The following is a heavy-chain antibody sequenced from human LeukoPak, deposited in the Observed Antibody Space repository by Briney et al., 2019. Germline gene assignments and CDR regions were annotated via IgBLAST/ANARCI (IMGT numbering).Heavy chain of an antibody. J-gene: IGHJ4*02. V-gene: IGHV3-30*02. CDR1: GFTFSSYG. CDR2: IRYDGSNK. D-gene: IGHD5-12*01. Sequence: GGSLRLSCAASGFTFSSYGMHWVRQAPGKGQEWVAFIRYDGSNKYYADSVKGRFTISRDNSKNTLYLQMNSLRAEDTAVYYCAKTLGGYDYYFDYWGQGTLVTVSS. CDR3: AKTLGGYDYYFDY.